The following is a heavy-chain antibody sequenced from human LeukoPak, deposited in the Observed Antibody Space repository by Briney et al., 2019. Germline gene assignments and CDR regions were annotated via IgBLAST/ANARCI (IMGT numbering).Heavy chain of an antibody. CDR2: IIPIFGTA. Sequence: ASVKVSCKASGSTFSSYAISWVRQAPGQGLEWMGGIIPIFGTANYAQKFQGRVTITTDESTSTAYMELSSLRSEDTAVYYCARAGGVVPAASDAFDIWGQGTMVTVSS. CDR1: GSTFSSYA. D-gene: IGHD2-2*01. J-gene: IGHJ3*02. CDR3: ARAGGVVPAASDAFDI. V-gene: IGHV1-69*05.